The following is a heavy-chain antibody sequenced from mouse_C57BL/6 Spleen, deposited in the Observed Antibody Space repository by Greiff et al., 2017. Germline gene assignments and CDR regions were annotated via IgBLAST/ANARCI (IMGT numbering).Heavy chain of an antibody. CDR1: GYTFTSYW. CDR3: ARGGLRRNFDY. Sequence: QVQLQQPGAELVKPGASVKLSCKASGYTFTSYWMQWVKQRPGQGLEWIGEIDPSDSYTNYNPKFKGKATWTVNTSSSTAYMQLSSLTSEDSAVYYCARGGLRRNFDYWGQGTTLTVSS. V-gene: IGHV1-50*01. CDR2: IDPSDSYT. D-gene: IGHD2-4*01. J-gene: IGHJ2*01.